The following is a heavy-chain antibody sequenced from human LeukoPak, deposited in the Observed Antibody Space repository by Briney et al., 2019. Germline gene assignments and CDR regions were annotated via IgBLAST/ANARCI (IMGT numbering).Heavy chain of an antibody. CDR1: GFTFSSYA. D-gene: IGHD2/OR15-2a*01. Sequence: TGGSLRLPCAASGFTFSSYAMSWVRQAPGKGLEWVSSISGSDGSAYYADSVKGRFTISRDNSKNTLYLQMNSLRAEDTAVYYCARAGNTRFDYWGQGTLVTVSS. V-gene: IGHV3-23*01. CDR3: ARAGNTRFDY. CDR2: ISGSDGSA. J-gene: IGHJ4*02.